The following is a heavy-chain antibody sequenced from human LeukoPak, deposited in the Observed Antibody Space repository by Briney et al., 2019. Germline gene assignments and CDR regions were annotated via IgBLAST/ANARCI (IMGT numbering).Heavy chain of an antibody. CDR3: ASRKLGNDY. Sequence: SETLSLTCTVSGGSISSSSYYWGWIRQPPGKGLEWIGSIYYSGSTYYNPSLKSRVTISADTSKNQFSLKLISVTAADTAVYYCASRKLGNDYWGQGTLVTVSS. D-gene: IGHD7-27*01. CDR1: GGSISSSSYY. V-gene: IGHV4-39*07. J-gene: IGHJ4*02. CDR2: IYYSGST.